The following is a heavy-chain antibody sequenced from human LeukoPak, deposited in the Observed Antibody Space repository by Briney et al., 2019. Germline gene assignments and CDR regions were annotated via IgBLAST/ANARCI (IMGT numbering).Heavy chain of an antibody. D-gene: IGHD6-13*01. CDR2: ISAYNGNT. V-gene: IGHV1-18*04. CDR1: GYTFTGYY. CDR3: AMGSYSSSWRGYYYGMDV. J-gene: IGHJ6*02. Sequence: ASAKVSCKASGYTFTGYYMHWVRQAPGQGLEWMGWISAYNGNTNYAQKLQGRVTMTTDTSTSTAYMELRSLRSDDTAVYYCAMGSYSSSWRGYYYGMDVWGQGTTVTVSS.